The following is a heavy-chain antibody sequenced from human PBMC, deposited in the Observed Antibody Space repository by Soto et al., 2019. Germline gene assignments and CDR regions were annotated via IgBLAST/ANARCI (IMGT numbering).Heavy chain of an antibody. D-gene: IGHD3-22*01. J-gene: IGHJ6*02. CDR3: ARATRKWLLLRFEDGMDV. CDR2: ISYDGSNK. Sequence: ESGGGVVQPGRSLRLSCAASGFTFSSYAMHWVRQAPGKGLEGVAVISYDGSNKYYADSVKGRFTISRDNSKNTLYLQMNSLRAEDTAVYYCARATRKWLLLRFEDGMDVWGQGTTVTVSS. CDR1: GFTFSSYA. V-gene: IGHV3-30-3*01.